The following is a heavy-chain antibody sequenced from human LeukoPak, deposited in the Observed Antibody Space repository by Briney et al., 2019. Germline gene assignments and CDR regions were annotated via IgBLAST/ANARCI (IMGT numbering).Heavy chain of an antibody. V-gene: IGHV4-38-2*01. CDR3: ARHHGGYSYGYLDY. CDR1: GYSISSGYY. D-gene: IGHD5-18*01. Sequence: SETLSLTCAVSGYSISSGYYWGWIRQPPGKGLGWIGSIYHSGSTYYNPSLKSRVTISVDTSKNQFSLKLSSVTAADTAVYYCARHHGGYSYGYLDYWGQGALVTVSS. J-gene: IGHJ4*02. CDR2: IYHSGST.